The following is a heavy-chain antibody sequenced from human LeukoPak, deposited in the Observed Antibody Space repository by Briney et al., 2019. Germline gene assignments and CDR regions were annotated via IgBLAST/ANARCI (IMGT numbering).Heavy chain of an antibody. J-gene: IGHJ4*02. CDR2: VRYSGT. CDR1: GGSISYYY. CDR3: ARHPALERVDY. D-gene: IGHD1-1*01. Sequence: PSETLSLTCTVSGGSISYYYWSWIRQPPGQGLEWIGYVRYSGTNYNPSLKSRVTISVDTSKNQFSLKLSSLTATDTAVYYCARHPALERVDYWGLGTPVPVS. V-gene: IGHV4-59*08.